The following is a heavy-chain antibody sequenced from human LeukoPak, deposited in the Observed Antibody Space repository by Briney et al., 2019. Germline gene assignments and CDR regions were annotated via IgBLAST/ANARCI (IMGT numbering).Heavy chain of an antibody. Sequence: GGSLRLSCAAPGFSVSNNYMIWVRQAPGKGLEWVSLLYTGGETNYADSVKGRSTISRDNSKNTVSLQMNSLRAEDTAVYYCARGFAPAYNFGVFDGWGQGTLVTVSS. D-gene: IGHD5-18*01. CDR3: ARGFAPAYNFGVFDG. CDR2: LYTGGET. V-gene: IGHV3-53*01. J-gene: IGHJ4*02. CDR1: GFSVSNNY.